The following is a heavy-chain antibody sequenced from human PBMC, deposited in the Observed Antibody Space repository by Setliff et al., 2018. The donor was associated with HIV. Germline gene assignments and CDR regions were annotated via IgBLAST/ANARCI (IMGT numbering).Heavy chain of an antibody. V-gene: IGHV4-39*07. CDR3: ARDSRWLQFPYFDS. J-gene: IGHJ4*01. CDR1: GGSISSSLHY. Sequence: SETLSLTCTVSGGSISSSLHYWSWIRQPPGKGLEWIGEINHSGSTNYNPSLKSRVTISVDTSKNQFSLKLSSVTAADTAVYYCARDSRWLQFPYFDSWGQGTPVTVSS. CDR2: INHSGST. D-gene: IGHD5-12*01.